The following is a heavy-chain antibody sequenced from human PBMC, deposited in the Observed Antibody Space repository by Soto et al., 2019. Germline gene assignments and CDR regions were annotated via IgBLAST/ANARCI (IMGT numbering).Heavy chain of an antibody. J-gene: IGHJ4*02. D-gene: IGHD6-19*01. V-gene: IGHV6-1*01. CDR2: TYYRSKWYN. CDR3: ARDKWDSSGWYDAMTGFDY. Sequence: SQTLSLTCAISGDSVSINSAGWNLIRQSPSRGLEWLGRTYYRSKWYNDYAVSVKSRITINPDTSKNQFSLQLNSVTPEDTAVYYCARDKWDSSGWYDAMTGFDYWGQGTLVTVSS. CDR1: GDSVSINSAG.